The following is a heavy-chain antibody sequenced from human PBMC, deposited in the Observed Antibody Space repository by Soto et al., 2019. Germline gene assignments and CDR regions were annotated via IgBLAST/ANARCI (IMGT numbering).Heavy chain of an antibody. J-gene: IGHJ4*02. CDR3: ARRYGASFDY. D-gene: IGHD4-17*01. Sequence: SETLSLTCTVSGVSFSSYYWSWIRQPPGKGLEWIGYIHYSGITSYNPSLKSRVAISVETSKNQFSLKLSSVTAADTAVYYCARRYGASFDYWGQGTLVTVSS. CDR2: IHYSGIT. V-gene: IGHV4-59*01. CDR1: GVSFSSYY.